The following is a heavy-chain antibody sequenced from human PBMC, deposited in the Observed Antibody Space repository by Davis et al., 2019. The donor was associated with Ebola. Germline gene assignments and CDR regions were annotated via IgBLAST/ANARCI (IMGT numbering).Heavy chain of an antibody. CDR1: GGSVSSGSYY. CDR2: IYYSGST. CDR3: ARMPTVTADHWYFDL. J-gene: IGHJ2*01. Sequence: SETLSLTCTVSGGSVSSGSYYWSWIRQPPGKGLEWIGYIYYSGSTNYNPSLKSRVTISVDTSKNQFSLKLSSVTAADTAVYYCARMPTVTADHWYFDLWGRGTLVTVSS. D-gene: IGHD4-17*01. V-gene: IGHV4-61*01.